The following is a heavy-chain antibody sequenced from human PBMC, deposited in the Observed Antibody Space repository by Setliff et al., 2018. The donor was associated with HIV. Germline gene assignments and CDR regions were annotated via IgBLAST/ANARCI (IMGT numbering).Heavy chain of an antibody. D-gene: IGHD1-26*01. J-gene: IGHJ6*03. CDR1: GFSFGDYW. V-gene: IGHV3-7*01. CDR2: IREDATSK. CDR3: ARDRVGYYYYMDV. Sequence: PGGSLRLSCACSGFSFGDYWMTWVRQAPGKGLEWVASIREDATSKYYVGSVKGRFTISRDNAKNSLYLQMNSLRAEDTAVYYCARDRVGYYYYMDVWGKGTTVTVSS.